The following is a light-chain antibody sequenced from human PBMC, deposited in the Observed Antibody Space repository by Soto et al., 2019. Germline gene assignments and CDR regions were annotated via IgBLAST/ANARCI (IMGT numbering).Light chain of an antibody. J-gene: IGKJ3*01. CDR1: QSGRSSY. CDR3: QQYGSAPRFT. V-gene: IGKV3-20*01. CDR2: GAS. Sequence: EIVLTQSPGTLSLSPGERATLACRASQSGRSSYLAWYQQKPGQAPRLLIYGASTRATGIPDRFSGSGSGTDFSLTISRLEPEVFAVYYCQQYGSAPRFTVGPGTKVDIK.